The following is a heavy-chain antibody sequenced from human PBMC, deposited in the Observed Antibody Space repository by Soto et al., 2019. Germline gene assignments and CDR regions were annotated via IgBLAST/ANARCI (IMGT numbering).Heavy chain of an antibody. CDR1: GGTFNSYA. D-gene: IGHD3-3*01. CDR2: VIPLYGTP. J-gene: IGHJ3*02. Sequence: QVQLVQSGAEVKKPGSSLKVSCKASGGTFNSYAISWVRQAPGQGLEWMGGVIPLYGTPNYAQKFQGSVTITADKSTSTGYMELSSLRSEDTAVYYCASPFLEWLYDAFYRWGQGTMVTVSS. CDR3: ASPFLEWLYDAFYR. V-gene: IGHV1-69*06.